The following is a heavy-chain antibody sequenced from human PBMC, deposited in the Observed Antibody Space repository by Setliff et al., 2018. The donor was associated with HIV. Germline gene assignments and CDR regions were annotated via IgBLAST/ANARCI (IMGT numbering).Heavy chain of an antibody. CDR3: ARGRDYVWGSYRPRRYYYYNMDV. J-gene: IGHJ6*03. Sequence: PSETLSLTCTVSGGSISSYYWSWIRQPPGKGLEWLGHIYSSGSTNYNPSLKSRVTISVDTSKNQFSLKLYSVTAADTAVYYCARGRDYVWGSYRPRRYYYYNMDVWGKGTTVTVSS. CDR2: IYSSGST. V-gene: IGHV4-59*12. CDR1: GGSISSYY. D-gene: IGHD3-16*02.